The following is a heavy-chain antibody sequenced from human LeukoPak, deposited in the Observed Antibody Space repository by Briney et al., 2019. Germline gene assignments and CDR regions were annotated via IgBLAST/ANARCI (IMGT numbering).Heavy chain of an antibody. V-gene: IGHV1-18*01. CDR1: GYTFTSYA. Sequence: ASVKVSCKASGYTFTSYAISWVRQAPGQGLEWMGWISAYNGNTNYAQKLQGRVTMTTDTSTSTAYMELRSLRSDDTAVYYCARERFCSSTSCSRFDPWGQGTLVTVSS. D-gene: IGHD2-2*01. CDR2: ISAYNGNT. CDR3: ARERFCSSTSCSRFDP. J-gene: IGHJ5*02.